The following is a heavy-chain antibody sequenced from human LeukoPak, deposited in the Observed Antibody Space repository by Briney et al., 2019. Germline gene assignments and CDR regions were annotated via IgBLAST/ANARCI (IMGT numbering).Heavy chain of an antibody. Sequence: SETLSLTCTVSGGSISSSSYYWGWIRQPPGKGLEWIGSIYYSGSTYYNPSLKSRVTISVDTSKNQFSLKLSSVTAADTAVYYCARVVVGIAAAVDWGQGTLVTVSS. CDR2: IYYSGST. CDR3: ARVVVGIAAAVD. J-gene: IGHJ4*02. D-gene: IGHD6-13*01. V-gene: IGHV4-39*07. CDR1: GGSISSSSYY.